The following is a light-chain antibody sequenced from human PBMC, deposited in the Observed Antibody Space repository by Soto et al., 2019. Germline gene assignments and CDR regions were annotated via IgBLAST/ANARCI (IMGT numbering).Light chain of an antibody. CDR1: QTVSSF. V-gene: IGKV3-11*01. J-gene: IGKJ1*01. Sequence: IVLTQSPATLSLSPGERATLSCRASQTVSSFLAWYQQKPGQAPRLLIYDSSNRAPGIPARFSVSGSGTDFTLTISSLEPGAFAVYYCQQRTNWPWTFGQGTKVEIK. CDR3: QQRTNWPWT. CDR2: DSS.